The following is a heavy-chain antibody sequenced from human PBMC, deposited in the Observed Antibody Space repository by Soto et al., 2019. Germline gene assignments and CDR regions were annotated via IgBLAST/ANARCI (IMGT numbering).Heavy chain of an antibody. V-gene: IGHV3-23*01. J-gene: IGHJ4*02. CDR2: ISGSGGST. CDR1: GFTFSSDA. Sequence: EVQLLESGGGLVQPGGPLRLSCAASGFTFSSDAMSWVRQAPGKGLEWVSAISGSGGSTYYADSVKGRFNISRNNSKNTLYLKMNRLRAEDTAVYYCAKSEAHGYSSSWLDYWGQGTLVTVSS. D-gene: IGHD6-13*01. CDR3: AKSEAHGYSSSWLDY.